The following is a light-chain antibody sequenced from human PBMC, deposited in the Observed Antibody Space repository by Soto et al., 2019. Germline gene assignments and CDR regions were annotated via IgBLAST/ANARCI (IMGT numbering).Light chain of an antibody. J-gene: IGLJ1*01. CDR1: SSDVGSYNA. CDR2: EVS. CDR3: CSYAGSIASAYV. V-gene: IGLV2-23*02. Sequence: QSVLTQPASVSGSPGQSITISCTGTSSDVGSYNAVSWYQQHPGKAPKLMIYEVSQRPSGVSDRFSGSKSGNAASLTISGLQAEDEADYHCCSYAGSIASAYVFGTGTKLTVL.